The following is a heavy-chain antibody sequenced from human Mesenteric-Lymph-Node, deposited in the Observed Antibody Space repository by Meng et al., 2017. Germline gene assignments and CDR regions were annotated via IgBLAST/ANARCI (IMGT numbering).Heavy chain of an antibody. D-gene: IGHD3-3*01. V-gene: IGHV1-69*06. CDR2: IIPIFGTA. J-gene: IGHJ4*02. CDR3: ARVVVGLKTYYDFWSGYYPFDY. Sequence: SVKVSCKASGGTFSSYAISWVRQAPGQGLEWMGGIIPIFGTANYAQKFQGRVTITADKSTSTAYMELSSLRSEDTAVYYCARVVVGLKTYYDFWSGYYPFDYWGQGTLVTVSS. CDR1: GGTFSSYA.